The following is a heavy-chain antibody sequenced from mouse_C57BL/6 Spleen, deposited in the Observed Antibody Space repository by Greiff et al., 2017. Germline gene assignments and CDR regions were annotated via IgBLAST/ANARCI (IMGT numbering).Heavy chain of an antibody. CDR3: AGKLTGLDY. V-gene: IGHV1-82*01. Sequence: QVQLQQSGPELVKPGASVKISCKASGYAFSSSWMNWVKQRPGKGLEWIGRIYPGDGDTNYNGKFKGKATLTADKSSSTAYMQLRSLTSEDSAVCSSAGKLTGLDYWGQGTTLTVSS. D-gene: IGHD4-1*01. CDR2: IYPGDGDT. J-gene: IGHJ2*01. CDR1: GYAFSSSW.